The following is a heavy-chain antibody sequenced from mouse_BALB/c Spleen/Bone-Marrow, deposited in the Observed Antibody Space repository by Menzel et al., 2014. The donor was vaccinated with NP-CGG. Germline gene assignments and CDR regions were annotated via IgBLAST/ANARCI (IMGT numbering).Heavy chain of an antibody. CDR2: ISTGGTYT. Sequence: EVQRVESGGGLVKPGGSLKLSCSASGFTFSSSIMSWVRQTPEKRLEWVATISTGGTYTYYPDSVKGRFTISRDNAKNTLYLQMSSLKPEDTAMYYCSRGYGNCFDYWGQGTTLTVSS. CDR3: SRGYGNCFDY. V-gene: IGHV5-6-4*01. CDR1: GFTFSSSI. D-gene: IGHD2-10*02. J-gene: IGHJ2*01.